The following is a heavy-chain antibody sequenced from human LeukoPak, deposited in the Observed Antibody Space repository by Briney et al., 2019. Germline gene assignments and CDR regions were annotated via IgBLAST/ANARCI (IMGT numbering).Heavy chain of an antibody. CDR3: ARRSPTVAYGDAFDI. CDR1: GGSISSYY. D-gene: IGHD4-17*01. CDR2: IHYSGST. Sequence: SETLSLTCTVSGGSISSYYWSWIRQPPGKGLEWIGYIHYSGSTMYNPSLNSRVTISVDTSKNQFSLTLSSVTAADTAGYFCARRSPTVAYGDAFDIWGQGTMVTVSS. J-gene: IGHJ3*02. V-gene: IGHV4-59*08.